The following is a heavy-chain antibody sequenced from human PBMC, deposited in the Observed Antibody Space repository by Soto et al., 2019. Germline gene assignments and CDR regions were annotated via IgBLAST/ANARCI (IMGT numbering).Heavy chain of an antibody. CDR3: VRTAREGAVAPHWFDR. Sequence: SETLSLTCTVSGASIRSTDYYWSWIRQAPGEGLEWIGYVYYTGSTYYNPSLMSRLTISVDTSKNQFSLKLTSVTAAETAVYYCVRTAREGAVAPHWFDRWGQGTQVTVSS. V-gene: IGHV4-30-4*01. CDR1: GASIRSTDYY. D-gene: IGHD2-21*02. CDR2: VYYTGST. J-gene: IGHJ5*02.